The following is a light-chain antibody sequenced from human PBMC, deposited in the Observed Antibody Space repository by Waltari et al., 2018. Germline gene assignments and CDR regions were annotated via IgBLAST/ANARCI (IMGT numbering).Light chain of an antibody. CDR1: QSIATN. CDR3: QQYNRWPPIT. CDR2: DAS. V-gene: IGKV3-15*01. Sequence: EVVMTQSPATLSVSPGERASLSCRDSQSIATNLAWYQQKPGQPPRLLVYDASTRAPSIPARFKGSGSGTEFTLTISSLQSEDSAVYYCQQYNRWPPITFGQGTRLEI. J-gene: IGKJ5*01.